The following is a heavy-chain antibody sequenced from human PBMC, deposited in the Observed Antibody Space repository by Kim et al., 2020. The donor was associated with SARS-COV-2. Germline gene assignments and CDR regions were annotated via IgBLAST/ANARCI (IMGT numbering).Heavy chain of an antibody. CDR3: ARDATYYDYVWGSYRPPYFDF. J-gene: IGHJ4*02. D-gene: IGHD3-16*02. CDR2: IIPIFGTA. V-gene: IGHV1-69*13. CDR1: GGTFSSYA. Sequence: SVKVSCKASGGTFSSYAISWVRQAPGQGLEWMGGIIPIFGTANYAQKFQGRVTITADESTSTAYMELSSLRSEDTAVYYCARDATYYDYVWGSYRPPYFDFWGQGTLVTVSS.